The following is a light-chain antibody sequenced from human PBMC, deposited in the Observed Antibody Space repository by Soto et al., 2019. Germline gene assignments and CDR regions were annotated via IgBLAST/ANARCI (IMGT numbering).Light chain of an antibody. CDR3: AAWDDSHNGLYV. CDR2: RDN. J-gene: IGLJ1*01. CDR1: RSNIGSNT. V-gene: IGLV1-44*01. Sequence: SVLTQPPSVSGTPGQRVTVSCSGGRSNIGSNTVHWYQQLPGAAPKLLIHRDNQRPSGVPDRFAASKSGTSASLAISGLQSEDEGDYYCAAWDDSHNGLYVFGTGTKVTVL.